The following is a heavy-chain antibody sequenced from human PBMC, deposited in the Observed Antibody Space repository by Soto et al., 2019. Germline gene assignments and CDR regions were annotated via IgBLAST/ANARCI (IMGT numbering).Heavy chain of an antibody. D-gene: IGHD3-22*01. V-gene: IGHV1-18*04. Sequence: ASVKVSCKASGYTFTGYFMHWVRQAPGQGLEWMGWLSTYSGNTNYAQNFQDRVTMTTDTSTSTAHMELRSLRSDDTAVYYCARADYYDSSGYYSPHTGTLDYWGQGTLVTVSS. CDR3: ARADYYDSSGYYSPHTGTLDY. CDR1: GYTFTGYF. CDR2: LSTYSGNT. J-gene: IGHJ4*02.